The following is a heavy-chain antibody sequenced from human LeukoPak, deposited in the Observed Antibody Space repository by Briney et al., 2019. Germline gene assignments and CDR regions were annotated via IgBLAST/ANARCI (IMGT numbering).Heavy chain of an antibody. D-gene: IGHD2-15*01. Sequence: SVKVSCKASGGTFSSYTISWVRQAPGQGLEWMGRIIPILGIANYAQKFQGRVTITADKSTSTAYMELSSLRSEDPAVYYCARAPGISQAADYWGQGTLVTVSS. CDR2: IIPILGIA. J-gene: IGHJ4*02. V-gene: IGHV1-69*02. CDR3: ARAPGISQAADY. CDR1: GGTFSSYT.